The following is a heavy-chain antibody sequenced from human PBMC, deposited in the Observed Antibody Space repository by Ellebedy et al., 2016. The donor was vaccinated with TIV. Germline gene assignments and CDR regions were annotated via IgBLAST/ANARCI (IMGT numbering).Heavy chain of an antibody. Sequence: GGSLRLSXAASGFTFSSYGMHWVRQAPGKGLEWVAVIWYDGSNKYYADSVKGRFTISRDNSKNTLYLQMNSLRAEDTAVYYCARDYYDSSGYYYVFSFDYWGQGTLVTVSS. CDR1: GFTFSSYG. J-gene: IGHJ4*02. V-gene: IGHV3-33*08. CDR2: IWYDGSNK. D-gene: IGHD3-22*01. CDR3: ARDYYDSSGYYYVFSFDY.